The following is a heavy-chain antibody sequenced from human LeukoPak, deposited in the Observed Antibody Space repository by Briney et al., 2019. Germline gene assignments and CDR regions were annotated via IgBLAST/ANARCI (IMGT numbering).Heavy chain of an antibody. D-gene: IGHD3-22*01. CDR1: CLHINRGGFY. J-gene: IGHJ5*02. CDR3: ARGSTDSSGSVARNWFDR. Sequence: HTLSLPCTLSCLHINRGGFYWRWIRQHPGKALEWIGYIYSTGITYSTPSLRTRATISVPSSKIQFSVSLNSVPAADTAVYYCARGSTDSSGSVARNWFDRWGQGTLVTVSS. V-gene: IGHV4-31*03. CDR2: IYSTGIT.